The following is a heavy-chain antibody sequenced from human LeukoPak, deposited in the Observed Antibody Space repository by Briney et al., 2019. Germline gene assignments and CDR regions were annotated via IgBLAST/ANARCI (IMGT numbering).Heavy chain of an antibody. CDR3: ARVYYDILAGYPNIGGDAFDI. D-gene: IGHD3-9*01. CDR2: IYTSGRT. V-gene: IGHV4-4*07. Sequence: SETLSLTCTVSGGSISNYYWSWIRQAAGKGLEWIGRIYTSGRTNYKPSLKSRVTMSVDTSKNQFSLKLSSVTAADTAVYYCARVYYDILAGYPNIGGDAFDIWGQGAMVTVSS. J-gene: IGHJ3*02. CDR1: GGSISNYY.